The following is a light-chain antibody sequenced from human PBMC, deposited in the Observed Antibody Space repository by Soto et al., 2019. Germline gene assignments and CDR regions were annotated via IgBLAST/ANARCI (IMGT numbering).Light chain of an antibody. CDR2: GAS. CDR3: QQYGSSPKT. CDR1: QSVTTN. V-gene: IGKV3-20*01. Sequence: EVVMTQSPAALSVSPGERVTFSCRASQSVTTNLAWYQHKPGQAPRLLIYGASSRATGIPDRFSGSGSGTDFTLTISRLAREDFALYYCQQYGSSPKTFGQGTKVDIK. J-gene: IGKJ1*01.